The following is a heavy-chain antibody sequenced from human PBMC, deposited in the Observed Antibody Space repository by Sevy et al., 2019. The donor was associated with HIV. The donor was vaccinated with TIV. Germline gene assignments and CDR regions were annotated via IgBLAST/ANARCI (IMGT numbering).Heavy chain of an antibody. J-gene: IGHJ4*02. CDR3: ARASDYYDSSGYSRSFDY. D-gene: IGHD3-22*01. CDR1: GFTFSSYS. V-gene: IGHV3-48*02. CDR2: ISSSSSTI. Sequence: GGSLRLSCAASGFTFSSYSMNWVRQAPGKGLEWVSYISSSSSTIYYADSVKGRFTISRDNAKNSLYLQMNILRDEDTAVYYCARASDYYDSSGYSRSFDYWGQGTLVTVSS.